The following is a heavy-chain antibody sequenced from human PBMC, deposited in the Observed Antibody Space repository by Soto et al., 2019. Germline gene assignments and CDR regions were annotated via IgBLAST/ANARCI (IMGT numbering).Heavy chain of an antibody. CDR1: GFTFSNAW. V-gene: IGHV3-15*01. J-gene: IGHJ4*02. CDR2: IKSKTDGGTT. Sequence: GGSLRLSCAASGFTFSNAWMSWVRQAPGKGLEWVGRIKSKTDGGTTDYAAPVKGRFTISRDDSKNTLYLQMNSLKTEDTAVYYCTTDPGRTVTTSGNYYFDYWGQGTLVTVSS. CDR3: TTDPGRTVTTSGNYYFDY. D-gene: IGHD4-4*01.